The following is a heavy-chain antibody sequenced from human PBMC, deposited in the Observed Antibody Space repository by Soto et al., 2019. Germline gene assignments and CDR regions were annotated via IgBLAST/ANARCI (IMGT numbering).Heavy chain of an antibody. CDR3: ARVVVTASYYYYAMDV. Sequence: QVQLQESGPGLVETSQTLSLICTVSGGSISSGGYYWSWIRQHPGKGLEWIAYIYYSGNTFNNPSLQSRVTISVDTSKNQFSLKLSSVTAADTAVYYWARVVVTASYYYYAMDVWGQGTTVTVSS. J-gene: IGHJ6*02. D-gene: IGHD2-15*01. CDR1: GGSISSGGYY. V-gene: IGHV4-31*03. CDR2: IYYSGNT.